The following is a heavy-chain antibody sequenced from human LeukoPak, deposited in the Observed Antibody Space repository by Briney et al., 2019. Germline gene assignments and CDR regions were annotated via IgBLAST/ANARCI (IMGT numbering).Heavy chain of an antibody. J-gene: IGHJ4*02. CDR1: GFTFSRYD. CDR3: ARQTTVKYYFDY. CDR2: ISSSSTYI. D-gene: IGHD4-17*01. Sequence: PGGSLRLSCAASGFTFSRYDMNWVRQAPGKGLEWVSSISSSSTYIYYADSVKGRFTISRDNSKNTLYLQMNSLRAEDTAVYYCARQTTVKYYFDYWGQGTLVTVSS. V-gene: IGHV3-21*04.